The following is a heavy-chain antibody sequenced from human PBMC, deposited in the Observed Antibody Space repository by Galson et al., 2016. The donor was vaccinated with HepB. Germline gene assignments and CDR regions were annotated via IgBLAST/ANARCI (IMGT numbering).Heavy chain of an antibody. D-gene: IGHD1-26*01. CDR3: VRGPYTSIHNWFDP. Sequence: CAISGDSVSSNSASWTWIRQSLSRGLEWLGRTYYRSKWKSDYAVLLKSRITITPDTSKNQVSLQLNSVTPEDTAVYYCVRGPYTSIHNWFDPWGHGTLVTVSS. CDR2: TYYRSKWKS. J-gene: IGHJ5*02. CDR1: GDSVSSNSAS. V-gene: IGHV6-1*01.